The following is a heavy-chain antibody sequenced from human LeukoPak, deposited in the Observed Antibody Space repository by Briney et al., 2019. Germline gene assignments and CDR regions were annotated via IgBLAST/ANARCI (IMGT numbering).Heavy chain of an antibody. CDR1: GGSISRGGYY. D-gene: IGHD5-12*01. J-gene: IGHJ3*02. Sequence: SETLSLTCTVSGGSISRGGYYWSWIRQHPGKGLKWIGYIYNSRSTYYNPSLKSRVTISVDTSKNQFSLKLSSVSAADTAVYYCAGLRGRPHAFDIWGQETVVTVSS. CDR3: AGLRGRPHAFDI. CDR2: IYNSRST. V-gene: IGHV4-31*03.